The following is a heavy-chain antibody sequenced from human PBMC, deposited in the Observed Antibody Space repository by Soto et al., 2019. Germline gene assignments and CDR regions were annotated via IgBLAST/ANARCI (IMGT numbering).Heavy chain of an antibody. CDR1: GFTFSSYA. Sequence: GGPLRLSCAASGFTFSSYAMSWVRQAPGKGLEWVSAISGSGGSTYYADSVKGRFTISRDNSKNTLYLQMNSLRAEDTAVYYCAKDPTLGFGELYGSDWYSDLWGRGTLVTVSS. V-gene: IGHV3-23*01. CDR3: AKDPTLGFGELYGSDWYSDL. J-gene: IGHJ2*01. CDR2: ISGSGGST. D-gene: IGHD3-10*01.